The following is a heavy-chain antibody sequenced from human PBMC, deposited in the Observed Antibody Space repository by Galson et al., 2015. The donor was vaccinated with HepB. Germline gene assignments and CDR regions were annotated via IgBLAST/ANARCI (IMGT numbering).Heavy chain of an antibody. V-gene: IGHV3-21*01. D-gene: IGHD3-16*01. Sequence: SLRLSCAASGFTFSSYSMNWVRQAPGKGLEWVSSIRSSSSYIYYADSVKGRFTISRDNAKNSLYLQMNSLRAEDTAVYYCARGGAVGDWFDPWGQGTLVTVSS. CDR3: ARGGAVGDWFDP. CDR2: IRSSSSYI. J-gene: IGHJ5*02. CDR1: GFTFSSYS.